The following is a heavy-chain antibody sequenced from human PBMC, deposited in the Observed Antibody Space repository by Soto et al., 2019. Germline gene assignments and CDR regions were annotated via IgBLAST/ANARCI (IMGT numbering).Heavy chain of an antibody. CDR1: GYSISSGYY. J-gene: IGHJ6*02. CDR2: IYHSGST. D-gene: IGHD2-2*01. Sequence: KPSETLSLTCAVSGYSISSGYYWGWIRQPPGKGLEWIGSIYHSGSTYYNPSLKSRVTISVDTSKNQFSLKLSSVTAADTAVYYCARDRVVVVPAAVDYYYYYGMDVWGQGTTVTVSS. CDR3: ARDRVVVVPAAVDYYYYYGMDV. V-gene: IGHV4-38-2*02.